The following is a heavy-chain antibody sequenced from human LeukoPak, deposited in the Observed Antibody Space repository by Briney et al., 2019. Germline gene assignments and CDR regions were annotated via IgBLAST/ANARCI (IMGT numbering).Heavy chain of an antibody. V-gene: IGHV3-7*01. CDR1: GFTFTDYW. J-gene: IGHJ4*02. CDR2: IKRDGSEK. Sequence: GGSLRLSCAASGFTFTDYWMSWVRQAPGKGLEWVANIKRDGSEKYYVDSVKGRFTISRDNAKNSLYLQMDSLRAEDTAVYYCARGLCGGDCYDYWGQGTLVTVSS. CDR3: ARGLCGGDCYDY. D-gene: IGHD2-21*01.